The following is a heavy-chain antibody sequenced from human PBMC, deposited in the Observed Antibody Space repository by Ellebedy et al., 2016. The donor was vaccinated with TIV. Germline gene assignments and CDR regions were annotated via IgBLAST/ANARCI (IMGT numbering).Heavy chain of an antibody. J-gene: IGHJ4*02. CDR1: GYTFTSYG. V-gene: IGHV1-18*01. D-gene: IGHD3-22*01. Sequence: AASVKVSCKASGYTFTSYGISWVRQAPGQGLEWMGWISAYNGNTNYAQKLQGRVTMTTDTSTSTAYMELRSLRSDDTAVYYCARAGRYYDSSGYYSSYYFDYWGQGTLVTVSS. CDR3: ARAGRYYDSSGYYSSYYFDY. CDR2: ISAYNGNT.